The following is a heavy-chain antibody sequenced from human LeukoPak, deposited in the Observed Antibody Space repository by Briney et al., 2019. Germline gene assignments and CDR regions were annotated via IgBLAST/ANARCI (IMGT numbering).Heavy chain of an antibody. V-gene: IGHV1-8*01. CDR1: GYTFTSYD. CDR2: MNPNSSNT. Sequence: ASVKVSCKASGYTFTSYDINWVRQATGQGLEWMGWMNPNSSNTGYAQKFQGRVTMTRNTSISTAYMELSSLRSEDTAVYYCARGVMAGTNYYYYMDVWGKGTTVTVSS. J-gene: IGHJ6*03. D-gene: IGHD6-19*01. CDR3: ARGVMAGTNYYYYMDV.